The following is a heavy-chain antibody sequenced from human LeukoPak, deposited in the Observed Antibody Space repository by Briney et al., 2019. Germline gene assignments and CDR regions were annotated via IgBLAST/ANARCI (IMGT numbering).Heavy chain of an antibody. CDR1: GGTFSSYA. CDR2: IIPIFGTA. Sequence: SVKVSCKASGGTFSSYAISWVRQAPGQGLEWMGGIIPIFGTANYAQKFQGRVTITADKSTSTAYMELSSLRSEDTAMYYCARDQIGYNWKGGYYFDYWGQGTLVTVSS. V-gene: IGHV1-69*06. D-gene: IGHD1-1*01. J-gene: IGHJ4*02. CDR3: ARDQIGYNWKGGYYFDY.